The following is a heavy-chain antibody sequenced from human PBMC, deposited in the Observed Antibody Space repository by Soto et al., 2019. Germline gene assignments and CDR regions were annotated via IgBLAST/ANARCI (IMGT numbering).Heavy chain of an antibody. Sequence: PSETLSLTCTVSGGSISSSSYYWGWIRQPPGKGLEWIGSIYYSGSTYYNPSLKSRVTISVDTSKNQFSLKLSSVTAADTAVYYCARGWRGKAAAGIGYYFDYWGQGTLVTVSS. D-gene: IGHD6-13*01. CDR1: GGSISSSSYY. CDR2: IYYSGST. J-gene: IGHJ4*02. CDR3: ARGWRGKAAAGIGYYFDY. V-gene: IGHV4-39*07.